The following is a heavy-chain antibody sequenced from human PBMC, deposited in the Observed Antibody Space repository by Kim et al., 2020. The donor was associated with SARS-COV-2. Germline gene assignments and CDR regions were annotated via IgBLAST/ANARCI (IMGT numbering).Heavy chain of an antibody. V-gene: IGHV3-7*01. CDR3: TSWGAGNY. J-gene: IGHJ4*02. D-gene: IGHD6-13*01. CDR2: IKRDGSEK. Sequence: GGSLRLSCAASGFTFSNYWMSWVRQAPGKGLEWVDNIKRDGSEKYYVDSVRGRFTISRDNAQNSLFLQMNSLRVEDTAVYYCTSWGAGNYWGPGTLVTVSS. CDR1: GFTFSNYW.